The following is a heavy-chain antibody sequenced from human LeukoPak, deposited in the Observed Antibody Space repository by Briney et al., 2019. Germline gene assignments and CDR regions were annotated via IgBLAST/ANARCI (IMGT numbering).Heavy chain of an antibody. Sequence: GGSLRLSCAASGFTFSNYWMSWVRQAPGKGLEWVANIKQDGSEKHYVDSVKGRFTISTDNAKNSMDLQMNSLRAEDTAVYYCARGYSGYAHYFDYWGQGTLVTVSS. CDR1: GFTFSNYW. J-gene: IGHJ4*02. D-gene: IGHD5-12*01. CDR2: IKQDGSEK. CDR3: ARGYSGYAHYFDY. V-gene: IGHV3-7*01.